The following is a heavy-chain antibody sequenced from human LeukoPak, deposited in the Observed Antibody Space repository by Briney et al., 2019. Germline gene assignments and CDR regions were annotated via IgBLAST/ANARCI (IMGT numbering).Heavy chain of an antibody. V-gene: IGHV1-69*02. CDR1: GGTFSSYT. D-gene: IGHD3-9*01. CDR2: IIPILGIA. J-gene: IGHJ4*02. Sequence: SVKVSCKASGGTFSSYTISWVRQAPGQGLEWMGRIIPILGIANYAQKFQERVTITRDMSTSTAYMELSSLRSEDTAVYYCAAGLRYFDWLVYWGQGTLVTVSS. CDR3: AAGLRYFDWLVY.